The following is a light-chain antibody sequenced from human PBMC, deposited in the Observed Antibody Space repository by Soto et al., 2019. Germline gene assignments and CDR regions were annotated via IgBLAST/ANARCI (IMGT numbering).Light chain of an antibody. CDR1: QPVITS. Sequence: DIQLTQSPSALSASIGDRVTITCRASQPVITSLTWYQHKPGEASKLLIYDASILQTGVPSRFSGYASGTEFTLTITSVQPDDFATYYCQQYSDYSAHGLTFGGGTKVAIK. J-gene: IGKJ4*01. CDR2: DAS. V-gene: IGKV1-5*01. CDR3: QQYSDYSAHGLT.